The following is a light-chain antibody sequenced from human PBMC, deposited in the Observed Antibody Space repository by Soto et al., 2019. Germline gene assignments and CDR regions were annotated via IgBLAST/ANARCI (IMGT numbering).Light chain of an antibody. V-gene: IGLV2-18*02. CDR1: SSDVGSFNR. CDR2: EVS. Sequence: QSVLTQPPSVSGSPGQSVAISCTGTSSDVGSFNRVSWYQQPPGTAPKLLIYEVSSRPSGVPDRFSGSKSGNTASLTISGLQAEDEADYYCNSYTSISTYVFGTGTKVTV. J-gene: IGLJ1*01. CDR3: NSYTSISTYV.